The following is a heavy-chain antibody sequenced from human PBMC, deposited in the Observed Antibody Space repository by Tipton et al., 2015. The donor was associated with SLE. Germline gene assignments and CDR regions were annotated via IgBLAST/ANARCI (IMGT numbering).Heavy chain of an antibody. CDR2: INHSGST. D-gene: IGHD2-15*01. V-gene: IGHV4-34*01. CDR3: ARGRNVVVPRRYFDY. Sequence: TLSLTCAVYGGSFSGYYLSLIRQPPGKGLEWIGEINHSGSTNYNPSLKSRVTISVDTSKNPFALKLSSVTAADTAVYYCARGRNVVVPRRYFDYWGQGTLVTVSS. J-gene: IGHJ4*02. CDR1: GGSFSGYY.